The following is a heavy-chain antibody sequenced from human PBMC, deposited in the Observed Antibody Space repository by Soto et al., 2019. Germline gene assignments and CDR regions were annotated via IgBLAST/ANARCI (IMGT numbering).Heavy chain of an antibody. CDR1: GGSISSSSYY. J-gene: IGHJ4*02. CDR2: IYYSGST. CDR3: ARHWCHLCNFDY. V-gene: IGHV4-39*01. Sequence: QLQLQESGPGLVKPSETLSLTCTVSGGSISSSSYYWGWIRQPPGKGLEWIGTIYYSGSTYYNPSLKSRVAISVDTSKNPFSLKLSSLTAADTAVYYCARHWCHLCNFDYWGQGTLVTFSS. D-gene: IGHD2-15*01.